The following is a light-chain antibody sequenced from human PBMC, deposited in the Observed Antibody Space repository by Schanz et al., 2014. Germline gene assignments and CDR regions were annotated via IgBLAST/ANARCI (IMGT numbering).Light chain of an antibody. CDR1: SSDVGGYNY. CDR2: EVT. Sequence: QSALTQPPSASGSPGQSVTISCTGTSSDVGGYNYVSWYQQHPGKAPKLIIYEVTKRPSGVPDRFSGSKSGNTASLTVSGLQTEDEADYSCSSYAGSSSYVFGTGTKLTVL. CDR3: SSYAGSSSYV. J-gene: IGLJ1*01. V-gene: IGLV2-8*01.